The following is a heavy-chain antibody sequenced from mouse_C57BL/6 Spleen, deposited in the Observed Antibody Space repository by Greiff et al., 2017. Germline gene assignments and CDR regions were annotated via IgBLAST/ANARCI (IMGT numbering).Heavy chain of an antibody. CDR3: ARHGSSYGYFDV. J-gene: IGHJ1*03. Sequence: QVQLQQPGAELVRPGSSVKLSCKASGYTFTSYWMHWVKQRPIQGLEWIGNIDPSDSETHYNQKFKDKATLTVDKSSSTAYMQLSSLTSEDSAVYYCARHGSSYGYFDVGGTGTTVTVSS. CDR2: IDPSDSET. D-gene: IGHD1-1*01. CDR1: GYTFTSYW. V-gene: IGHV1-52*01.